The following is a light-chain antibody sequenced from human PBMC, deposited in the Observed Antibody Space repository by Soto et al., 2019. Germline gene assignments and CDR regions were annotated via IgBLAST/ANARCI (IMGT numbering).Light chain of an antibody. J-gene: IGKJ2*01. CDR3: QQYGNSPYT. CDR1: QSVSSSY. Sequence: EIVLTQSPCTLSLSPGERATLSCRASQSVSSSYLAWYQQKPGQAPRLLIYGASSRATGIPDRFSGSGSGTDFTLTISRLEPEDFAVYYCQQYGNSPYTFGQGTKLEIK. V-gene: IGKV3-20*01. CDR2: GAS.